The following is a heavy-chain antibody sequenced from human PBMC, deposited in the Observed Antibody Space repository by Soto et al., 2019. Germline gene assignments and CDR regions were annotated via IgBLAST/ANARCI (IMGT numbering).Heavy chain of an antibody. Sequence: SETLSLTCAVYGGSFSGYYWSWIRQPPGKGLEWIGEINHSGSTNYNPSLKSRVTISVDTSKNQFSLKLSSVTAADTAVYYCARDWIAAAGMYYYYGMDVWGQGTTVTVSS. J-gene: IGHJ6*02. CDR3: ARDWIAAAGMYYYYGMDV. V-gene: IGHV4-34*01. D-gene: IGHD6-13*01. CDR1: GGSFSGYY. CDR2: INHSGST.